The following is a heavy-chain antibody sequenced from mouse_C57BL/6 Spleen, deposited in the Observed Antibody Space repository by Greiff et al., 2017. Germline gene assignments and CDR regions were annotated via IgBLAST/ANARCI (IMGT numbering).Heavy chain of an antibody. D-gene: IGHD2-5*01. CDR3: AIYSNPYAMCD. CDR2: IWTGGGK. CDR1: GFSLTSYA. Sequence: VKLMESGPGLVAPSQSLSSTCTVSGFSLTSYAISWVRQPPGKGLEWLGVIWTGGGKNYNAALKSRMIISKDNSKSTVFLKMNSLQTDDTARYYCAIYSNPYAMCDWGQGASVTFSS. J-gene: IGHJ4*01. V-gene: IGHV2-9-1*01.